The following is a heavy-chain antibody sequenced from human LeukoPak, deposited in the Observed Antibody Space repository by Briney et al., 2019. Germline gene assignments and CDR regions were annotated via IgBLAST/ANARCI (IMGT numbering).Heavy chain of an antibody. CDR2: IKQDGSEK. Sequence: PGGSLRLSCAASGFTFSSYWMSWVRQAPGKGLEWVANIKQDGSEKYYVDSVKGRFTISRDNAKNSLYLQMNSLRAEDTAVYYCATTGAMVRGVITDYWGQGTLVTVSS. J-gene: IGHJ4*02. D-gene: IGHD3-10*01. V-gene: IGHV3-7*01. CDR3: ATTGAMVRGVITDY. CDR1: GFTFSSYW.